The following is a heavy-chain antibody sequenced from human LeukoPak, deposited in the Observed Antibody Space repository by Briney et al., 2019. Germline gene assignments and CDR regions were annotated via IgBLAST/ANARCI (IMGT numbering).Heavy chain of an antibody. CDR3: TKYGGSPANYFDC. CDR1: GDSISAYY. Sequence: PSETLSLTCTVSGDSISAYYWSWVRQPPGKGLEWIAFVHKTGSINYNPSLKSRATISMDTSNSQFSLHVNSLTAADTAVYYCTKYGGSPANYFDCWGPRTLVTVSP. CDR2: VHKTGSI. V-gene: IGHV4-59*08. J-gene: IGHJ4*02. D-gene: IGHD1-26*01.